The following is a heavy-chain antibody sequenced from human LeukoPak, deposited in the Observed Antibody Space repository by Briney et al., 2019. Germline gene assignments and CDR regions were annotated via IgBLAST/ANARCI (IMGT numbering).Heavy chain of an antibody. V-gene: IGHV3-74*01. CDR3: ASFRT. CDR1: GYIFSSYW. CDR2: INSDGSST. Sequence: GGSLRLSCVGSGYIFSSYWMNWVRQAPGKGLVWVSRINSDGSSTSYADSVKGRFTISRDNAKNTLYLQMNSLRAEDTAVYYCASFRTWGQGTLVTVSS. J-gene: IGHJ4*02. D-gene: IGHD3/OR15-3a*01.